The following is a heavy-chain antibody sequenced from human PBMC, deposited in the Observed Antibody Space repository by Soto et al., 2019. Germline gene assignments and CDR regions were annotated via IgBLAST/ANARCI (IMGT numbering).Heavy chain of an antibody. V-gene: IGHV4-61*01. CDR3: ATGYSHYAH. Sequence: PSETLSLTCTVSGGSVSRDSNFWSWIRQPPGKGLEWIGYIYYSGPSRYNPSLESRVTISIDSSKNQVSLTLTSLTAADKAVYYCATGYSHYAHWGRGTLVTVPS. CDR2: IYYSGPS. J-gene: IGHJ4*02. D-gene: IGHD4-4*01. CDR1: GGSVSRDSNF.